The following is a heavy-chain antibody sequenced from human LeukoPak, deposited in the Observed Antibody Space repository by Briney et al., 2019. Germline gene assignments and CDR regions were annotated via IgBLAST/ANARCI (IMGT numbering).Heavy chain of an antibody. V-gene: IGHV3-21*01. Sequence: GGSLRLSCVASGFTFGSYSMNWVRPAPGKGLEWVSSISSSSSYIYYADSVKGRFTISRDNAKNSLYLQMNSLRAEDTAVYYCARVIGGYWFDPWGQGTLVTVSS. J-gene: IGHJ5*02. CDR2: ISSSSSYI. CDR1: GFTFGSYS. D-gene: IGHD5-12*01. CDR3: ARVIGGYWFDP.